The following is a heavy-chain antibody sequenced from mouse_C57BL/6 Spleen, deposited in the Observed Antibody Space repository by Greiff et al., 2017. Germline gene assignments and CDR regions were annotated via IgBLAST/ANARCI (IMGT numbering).Heavy chain of an antibody. CDR1: GYTFTSYW. CDR2: IDPSDSYT. CDR3: ARERNFDY. Sequence: QVQLQQPGAELVKPGASVKLSCKASGYTFTSYWMQWVKPRPGQGLEWIGEIDPSDSYTNYNQKFKGKATLTVDTSSSTAYMQLSSLTSEDSAVYYCARERNFDYWGQGTTLTVSS. V-gene: IGHV1-50*01. J-gene: IGHJ2*01.